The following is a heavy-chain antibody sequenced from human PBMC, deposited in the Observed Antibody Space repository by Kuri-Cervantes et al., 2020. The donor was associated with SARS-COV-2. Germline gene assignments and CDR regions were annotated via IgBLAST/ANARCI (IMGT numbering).Heavy chain of an antibody. D-gene: IGHD2-2*02. CDR3: AKSNLGYCSSTSCYSFDY. CDR2: ISGSGGST. V-gene: IGHV3-23*01. Sequence: GGSLRLSCAASGFTFSSYWMSWVRQAPGKGLEWLSVISGSGGSTEHADSVKGRFTISRDNSKNTLYLDMNRLRADDTAVYYCAKSNLGYCSSTSCYSFDYWGQGTLVTVSS. J-gene: IGHJ4*02. CDR1: GFTFSSYW.